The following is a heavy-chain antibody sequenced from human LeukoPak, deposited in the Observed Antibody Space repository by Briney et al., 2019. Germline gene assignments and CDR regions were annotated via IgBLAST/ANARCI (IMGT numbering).Heavy chain of an antibody. V-gene: IGHV3-23*01. CDR1: GSTFSSYA. CDR2: ISGSGGST. D-gene: IGHD6-13*01. J-gene: IGHJ5*02. Sequence: GSLRLSCALSGSTFSSYAMSWVRQAPGKGLEWVSAISGSGGSTYYADSVKGRFTISRDNSKNTLYLQMNSLRAEDTAVYYCAKTASSSWYNWFDPWGQGTLVTVSS. CDR3: AKTASSSWYNWFDP.